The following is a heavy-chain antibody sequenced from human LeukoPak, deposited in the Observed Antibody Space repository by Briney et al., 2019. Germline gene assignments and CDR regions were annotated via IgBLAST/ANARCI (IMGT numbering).Heavy chain of an antibody. CDR2: IKQDGSEK. CDR3: ATIEAVRFHY. J-gene: IGHJ4*02. D-gene: IGHD5-24*01. CDR1: GFTFSRYW. V-gene: IGHV3-7*01. Sequence: GGSLRLSCAASGFTFSRYWMSWVRQAPGKGLEWVANIKQDGSEKDYVDSVKGRFTISRDNAKNSLYLQMNSLRGEDTAVYYCATIEAVRFHYWGQGTLVTVSS.